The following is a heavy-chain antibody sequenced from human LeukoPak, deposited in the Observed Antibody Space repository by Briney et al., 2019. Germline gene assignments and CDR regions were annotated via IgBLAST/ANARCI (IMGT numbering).Heavy chain of an antibody. J-gene: IGHJ4*02. CDR1: GGSVSSGSYY. CDR3: ARGGSSSWEIDY. V-gene: IGHV4-61*01. CDR2: IYYSGST. Sequence: PSETLSLTCTVSGGSVSSGSYYWSWIRQPPGKGLEWIGYIYYSGSTNYNPSLKSRVTISVDTSKNQFSLKLSSVTAADTAVYYCARGGSSSWEIDYWGRGTLVTVSS. D-gene: IGHD6-13*01.